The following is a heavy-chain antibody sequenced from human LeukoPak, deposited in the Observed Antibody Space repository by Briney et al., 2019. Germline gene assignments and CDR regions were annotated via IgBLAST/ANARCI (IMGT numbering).Heavy chain of an antibody. V-gene: IGHV1-2*02. D-gene: IGHD5-18*01. J-gene: IGHJ4*02. CDR2: INPNSGGT. CDR3: ARASRGYSYGTNFDY. Sequence: ASVKVSCKASGYTFTGYYMHWVRQAPGQGLEWMGWINPNSGGTNYAQKFQGRVTMTRDTSISTAYMELSRLRSDDTAVYYCARASRGYSYGTNFDYWGQGTLVTVSS. CDR1: GYTFTGYY.